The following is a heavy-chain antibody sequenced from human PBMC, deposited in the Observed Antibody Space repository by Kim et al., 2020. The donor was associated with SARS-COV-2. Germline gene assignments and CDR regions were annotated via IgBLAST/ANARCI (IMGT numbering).Heavy chain of an antibody. CDR2: DGTGK. CDR3: TKDVLA. J-gene: IGHJ5*02. Sequence: DGTGKQYVDAVKGRCTVSRDTARNSVYLQMNSLRVEDTAIYYCTKDVLAWGQGTLVTVSS. D-gene: IGHD3-10*02. V-gene: IGHV3-7*01.